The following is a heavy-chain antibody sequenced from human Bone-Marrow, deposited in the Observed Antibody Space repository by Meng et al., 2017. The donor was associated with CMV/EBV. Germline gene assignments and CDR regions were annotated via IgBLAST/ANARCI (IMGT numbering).Heavy chain of an antibody. CDR3: AREEFCGGDCYSDY. CDR2: IIPILGSV. Sequence: ASGGSFNSYGISWVRQAPGQGLEWVGGIIPILGSVNHAQKFQGRVTITTDESTSTAYMELSSLRSEDTAMYYCAREEFCGGDCYSDYWGQGTLVTVSS. D-gene: IGHD2-21*01. J-gene: IGHJ4*02. CDR1: GGSFNSYG. V-gene: IGHV1-69*05.